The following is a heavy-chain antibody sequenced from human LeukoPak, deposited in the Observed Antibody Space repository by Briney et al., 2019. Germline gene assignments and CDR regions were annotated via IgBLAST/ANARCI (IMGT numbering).Heavy chain of an antibody. Sequence: GGSLRLSCAASGFTFSSYWMHWVRQAPGKGLVWVSRINSDGSSIMYADSVKGRFTISRDNAKNSLYLQMNSLRAEDTAVYYCARDAGYCSGGSCYTVLDYWGQGTLVTVSS. J-gene: IGHJ4*02. CDR3: ARDAGYCSGGSCYTVLDY. CDR2: INSDGSSI. V-gene: IGHV3-74*03. CDR1: GFTFSSYW. D-gene: IGHD2-15*01.